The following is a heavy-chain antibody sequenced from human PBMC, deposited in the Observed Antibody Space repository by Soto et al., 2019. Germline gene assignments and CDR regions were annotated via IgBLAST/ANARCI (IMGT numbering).Heavy chain of an antibody. D-gene: IGHD3-10*01. CDR1: GASISSGGAYY. CDR2: IHYSGST. CDR3: ARSPKGLGNFDY. J-gene: IGHJ4*02. Sequence: QVQLQESGPGLVKPSQTLSLTCAVSGASISSGGAYYWSWIRQSPGKGLEWIGYIHYSGSTYYNCSLKSRVTLSVATAKNRFSLKVSSVTAADTAVYYCARSPKGLGNFDYWGKGTLVTVSS. V-gene: IGHV4-30-4*01.